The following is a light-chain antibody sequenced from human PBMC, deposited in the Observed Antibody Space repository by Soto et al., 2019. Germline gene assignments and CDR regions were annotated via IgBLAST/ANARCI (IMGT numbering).Light chain of an antibody. Sequence: DIVMTQSPLSLPVTPGEPASISCRSSQSLLHSNGYNYLDWYLQKPGQSPQLLIYWGSNRASGVPDRFSGSGSGEDFTLKISRVESEDVGFYYCMQALETPWTFGQGTMVDIK. CDR2: WGS. CDR1: QSLLHSNGYNY. V-gene: IGKV2-28*01. CDR3: MQALETPWT. J-gene: IGKJ1*01.